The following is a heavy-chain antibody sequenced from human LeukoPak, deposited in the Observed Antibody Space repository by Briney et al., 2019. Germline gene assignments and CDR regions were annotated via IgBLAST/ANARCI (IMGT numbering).Heavy chain of an antibody. Sequence: ASVKVSCKASGYTFTGYYMHWVRQAPGQGLAWMGWINPNSGGTNYAQKFQGRVTMTRDTSISTAYMELSRLRSDDTAVYYSARATSATPNPFDYWGQGTLVTVSS. CDR1: GYTFTGYY. V-gene: IGHV1-2*02. CDR2: INPNSGGT. D-gene: IGHD2-15*01. CDR3: ARATSATPNPFDY. J-gene: IGHJ4*02.